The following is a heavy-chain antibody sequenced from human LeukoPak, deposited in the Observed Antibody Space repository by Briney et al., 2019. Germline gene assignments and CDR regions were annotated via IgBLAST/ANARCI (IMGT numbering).Heavy chain of an antibody. CDR3: AKYFASGSYYKLPH. CDR2: ISGSGAYT. Sequence: LTGGSLRLSCAASGFTFSSYAMSWVCQAPGKGLEWVSTISGSGAYTYYADSVKGRFTISRDNSKNTLYLQMNSLRAEDTAVYYCAKYFASGSYYKLPHWGQGTLVTVSS. CDR1: GFTFSSYA. V-gene: IGHV3-23*01. J-gene: IGHJ1*01. D-gene: IGHD3-10*01.